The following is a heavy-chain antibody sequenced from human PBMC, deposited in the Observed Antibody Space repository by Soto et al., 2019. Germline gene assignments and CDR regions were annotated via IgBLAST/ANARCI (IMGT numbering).Heavy chain of an antibody. CDR3: AKVNFFDTPGTFDV. V-gene: IGHV3-23*01. CDR1: GFTFSSYA. J-gene: IGHJ3*01. CDR2: IAGSGGMT. D-gene: IGHD2-15*01. Sequence: GGSLRLSCAASGFTFSSYAMTWVRLAPGRGLEWVATIAGSGGMTYYTNSVRGRFTISRDNSKNTVSLQMSSLRAEDTAMYFCAKVNFFDTPGTFDVWGQGTPVTVSS.